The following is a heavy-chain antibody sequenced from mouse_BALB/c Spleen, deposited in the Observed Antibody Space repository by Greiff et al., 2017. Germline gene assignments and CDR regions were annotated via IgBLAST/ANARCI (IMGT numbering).Heavy chain of an antibody. CDR2: ISSGGSYT. Sequence: EVMLVESGGGLVKPGGSLKLSCAASGFTFSSYTMSWVRQTPEKRLEWVATISSGGSYTYYPDSVKGRFTISRDNAKNTLYLQMSSLKSEDTAMYYCTSGVEVRRDFDYWGQGTTLTVSS. CDR3: TSGVEVRRDFDY. J-gene: IGHJ2*01. CDR1: GFTFSSYT. D-gene: IGHD2-14*01. V-gene: IGHV5-6-4*01.